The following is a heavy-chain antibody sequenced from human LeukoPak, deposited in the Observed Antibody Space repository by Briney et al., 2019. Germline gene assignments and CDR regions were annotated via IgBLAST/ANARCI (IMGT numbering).Heavy chain of an antibody. V-gene: IGHV1-69*13. J-gene: IGHJ6*04. CDR1: GGTFISYA. CDR2: IIAIFGTA. D-gene: IGHD2-2*01. Sequence: SVKVSCKASGGTFISYAISWVRQAPGEGREWRGGIIAIFGTANYAQKFQGTVTIPADQSTSTAYMELSSLRSEDTAVYYCSYCSSTSCRGGVSYYYYGMDVCGKGTTVTVSS. CDR3: SYCSSTSCRGGVSYYYYGMDV.